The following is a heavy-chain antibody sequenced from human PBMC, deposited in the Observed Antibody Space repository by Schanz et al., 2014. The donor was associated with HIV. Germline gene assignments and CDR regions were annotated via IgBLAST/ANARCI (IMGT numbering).Heavy chain of an antibody. V-gene: IGHV4-34*02. CDR3: ARDGDYDDPGN. CDR2: INHRRST. Sequence: QVQLQQWGAGLLKPSETLSLTCAVYGASLSGHQWTWIRQPPGKGLEWIGEINHRRSTSYNPSLKSRVTISVDTSKNQFSLKLSSVTAADTAVYYCARDGDYDDPGNWGQGILVTVSS. CDR1: GASLSGHQ. J-gene: IGHJ4*02. D-gene: IGHD4-17*01.